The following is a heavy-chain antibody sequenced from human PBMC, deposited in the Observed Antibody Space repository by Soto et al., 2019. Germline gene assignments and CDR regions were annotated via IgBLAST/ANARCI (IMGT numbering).Heavy chain of an antibody. V-gene: IGHV1-46*01. J-gene: IGHJ4*02. CDR1: GYTFTTYY. CDR3: AKDNGRFSLEY. CDR2: INHTGDVT. D-gene: IGHD1-26*01. Sequence: QVQLVQSGAEVKKPGASVTVSCKASGYTFTTYYMHWVRQAPGQGLEWMALINHTGDVTRFAQKFQGRVSVTRDASTRTVYMELSSLTSEATAFYYCAKDNGRFSLEYLGQGPLVIVSS.